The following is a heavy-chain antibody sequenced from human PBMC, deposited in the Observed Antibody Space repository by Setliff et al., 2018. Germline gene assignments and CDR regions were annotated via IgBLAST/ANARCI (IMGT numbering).Heavy chain of an antibody. V-gene: IGHV4-39*01. CDR3: ARSPSSGAYWNPRPFYSDY. CDR1: DVSISSSSFY. D-gene: IGHD1-26*01. J-gene: IGHJ4*02. Sequence: SETLSLTCTVSDVSISSSSFYWAWIRQPPGKGLEWIGSIYYSGSTDYNPSLTSRVTISVDTSNNQFSLNLRSVTAADTALYYCARSPSSGAYWNPRPFYSDYWARGTLVTVSS. CDR2: IYYSGST.